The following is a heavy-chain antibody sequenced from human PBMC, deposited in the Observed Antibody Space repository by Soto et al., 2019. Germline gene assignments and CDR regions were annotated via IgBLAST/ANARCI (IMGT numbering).Heavy chain of an antibody. D-gene: IGHD2-2*01. CDR2: INHSGST. Sequence: SETLSLTCAFYGGSFSGYYWSLIRQPPGKGLEWIGEINHSGSTNYNPSLKSRVTISVDTSKNQFSLKLSSVTAADTAVYYCARGPGMVPAAPPPWFDPWGQGTLVTVSS. V-gene: IGHV4-34*01. CDR1: GGSFSGYY. CDR3: ARGPGMVPAAPPPWFDP. J-gene: IGHJ5*02.